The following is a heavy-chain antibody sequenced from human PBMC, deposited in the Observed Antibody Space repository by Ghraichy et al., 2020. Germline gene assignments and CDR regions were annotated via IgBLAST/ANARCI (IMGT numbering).Heavy chain of an antibody. Sequence: GGSLRLSCAASGFTFSSYAMSWVRQAPGKGLEWVSAISGSGGSTYYADSVKGRFTISRDNSKNTLYLQMNSLRAEDTAVYYCAKDLNVEGSGKGFGYWGQGTLVTVSS. D-gene: IGHD3-10*01. CDR2: ISGSGGST. J-gene: IGHJ4*02. V-gene: IGHV3-23*01. CDR3: AKDLNVEGSGKGFGY. CDR1: GFTFSSYA.